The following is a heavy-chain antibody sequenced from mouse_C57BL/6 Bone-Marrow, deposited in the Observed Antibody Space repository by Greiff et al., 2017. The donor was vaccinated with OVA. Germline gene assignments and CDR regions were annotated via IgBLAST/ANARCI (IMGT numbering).Heavy chain of an antibody. D-gene: IGHD1-1*01. Sequence: VQVVESGPGLVAPSQSLSITCTVSGFSLTSYGVDWVRQSPGKGLEWLGVIWGVGSTNYNSALKSRLSISKDNSKSQVFLKMNSLQTDDTAMYYCASGRPDGSSPFAYWGQGTLVTVSA. J-gene: IGHJ3*01. CDR1: GFSLTSYG. CDR2: IWGVGST. V-gene: IGHV2-6*01. CDR3: ASGRPDGSSPFAY.